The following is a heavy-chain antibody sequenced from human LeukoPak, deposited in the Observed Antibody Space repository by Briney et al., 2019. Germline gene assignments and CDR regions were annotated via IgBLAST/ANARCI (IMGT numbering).Heavy chain of an antibody. CDR3: VKDADFWSGLDC. J-gene: IGHJ4*02. V-gene: IGHV3-9*01. CDR2: ISWNSNTR. D-gene: IGHD3-3*01. CDR1: GFMFEDYG. Sequence: GGSLRLSCVVSGFMFEDYGMHWVRQVPGKGLEWVSGISWNSNTRVYAESVKGRFTISRDNAKRFLDLQMISLRAEDTALYYCVKDADFWSGLDCWGQGTLVTVSS.